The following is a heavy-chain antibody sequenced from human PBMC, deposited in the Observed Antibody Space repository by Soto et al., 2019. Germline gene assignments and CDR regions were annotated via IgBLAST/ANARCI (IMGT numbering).Heavy chain of an antibody. Sequence: VGSLRLSCAASGFTFSSYWMHWVRQAPGKGLVWVSRINSDGSSTSYADSVKGRFTISRDNAKNTLYLQMNSLRAEDTAVYYCARDLPGIAAAGNYYYYGMDVWGQGTTVTVSS. CDR3: ARDLPGIAAAGNYYYYGMDV. CDR2: INSDGSST. J-gene: IGHJ6*02. CDR1: GFTFSSYW. D-gene: IGHD6-13*01. V-gene: IGHV3-74*01.